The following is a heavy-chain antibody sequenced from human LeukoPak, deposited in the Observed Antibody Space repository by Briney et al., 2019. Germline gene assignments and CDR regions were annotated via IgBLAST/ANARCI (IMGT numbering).Heavy chain of an antibody. Sequence: GGSLRLSCATSGFTVSSNYMSWVRQAPGKGLEWVSVIYDSGTTYYADSVKGRFPIFRDTSKNTVDLQMNSLRVEDTAVYYCAGRRSSGWYAYWGQGTLVTVSS. J-gene: IGHJ4*02. V-gene: IGHV3-53*01. D-gene: IGHD6-19*01. CDR3: AGRRSSGWYAY. CDR2: IYDSGTT. CDR1: GFTVSSNY.